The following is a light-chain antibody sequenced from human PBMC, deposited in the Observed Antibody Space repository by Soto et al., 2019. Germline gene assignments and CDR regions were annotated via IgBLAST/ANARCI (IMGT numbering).Light chain of an antibody. V-gene: IGKV1-5*01. CDR1: QRLSGA. Sequence: DIQMTQSPSTLSASVGDRVTITCRASQRLSGALAWYRQKAGMAPELLIYDGSTVHIGVPSRLSGSGSGTVFTLTISSLQPEDFAVYYCQQYKSSEITFGRGTKVE. CDR3: QQYKSSEIT. CDR2: DGS. J-gene: IGKJ2*01.